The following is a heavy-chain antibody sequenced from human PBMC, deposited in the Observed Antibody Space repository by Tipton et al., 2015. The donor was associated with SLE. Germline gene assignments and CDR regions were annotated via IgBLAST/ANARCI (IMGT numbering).Heavy chain of an antibody. Sequence: QLVQSGAEVKKPGASVKVSCKASGYFFNGYGISWVRRAPGQGLEWLGWISPETGNTKYAQKLQGRVTVTTDTSTSTAYMDLWSLRSDDTAVYYCARRGSNPADYYYYDMDVWGQGTTVTVSS. CDR3: ARRGSNPADYYYYDMDV. J-gene: IGHJ6*02. CDR2: ISPETGNT. D-gene: IGHD3-16*01. CDR1: GYFFNGYG. V-gene: IGHV1-18*01.